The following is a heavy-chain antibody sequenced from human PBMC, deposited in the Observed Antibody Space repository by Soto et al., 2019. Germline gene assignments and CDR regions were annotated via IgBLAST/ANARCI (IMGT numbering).Heavy chain of an antibody. J-gene: IGHJ5*02. V-gene: IGHV1-8*02. CDR1: GYTFSDYD. CDR2: MNPNSGET. CDR3: ARVAVAARPRWYNWFDP. D-gene: IGHD2-15*01. Sequence: ASVKVSCKTSGYTFSDYDINWVRQATGQGLERIGWMNPNSGETGYAQKFQGRVTMTRSVSLTTAYLELSSLRSEDTAVYYCARVAVAARPRWYNWFDPWGQGTLVTVSS.